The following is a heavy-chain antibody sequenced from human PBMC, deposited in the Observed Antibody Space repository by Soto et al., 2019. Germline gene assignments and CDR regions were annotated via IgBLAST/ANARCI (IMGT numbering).Heavy chain of an antibody. CDR1: GFTVSGNF. Sequence: GRSLRLSCAASGFTVSGNFMTWVRQAPGKGLEWVSVIYPAGTTHYADSVKGRFVISRDNSENTVYLQMNSRRAEDTAVYYCARAPYGGTYNCVYVYWGRGTLVKVSS. V-gene: IGHV3-53*01. CDR3: ARAPYGGTYNCVYVY. J-gene: IGHJ4*02. D-gene: IGHD1-26*01. CDR2: IYPAGTT.